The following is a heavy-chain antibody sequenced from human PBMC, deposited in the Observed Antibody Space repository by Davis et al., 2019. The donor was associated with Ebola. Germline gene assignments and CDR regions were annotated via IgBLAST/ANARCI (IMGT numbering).Heavy chain of an antibody. Sequence: GESLKISCATSGFTFSDYYMDWIRQAPGKGLEWISYISSSSSYTNYADSVKGRFSISRDTAKNTLFLQMNSLRVEDTAVYYCAKDFGGPVDSWGQGTLVTVSS. J-gene: IGHJ4*02. D-gene: IGHD3-3*01. V-gene: IGHV3-11*06. CDR3: AKDFGGPVDS. CDR2: ISSSSSYT. CDR1: GFTFSDYY.